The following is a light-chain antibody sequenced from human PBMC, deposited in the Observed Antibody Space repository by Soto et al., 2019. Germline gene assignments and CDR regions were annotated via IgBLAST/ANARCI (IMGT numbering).Light chain of an antibody. CDR2: EAA. Sequence: EIVLIQSPATLSLSPGERAALSCRASQSVGSYLAWYQHKPGQAPRLLISEAANRATGIPARFSGSGSETDLTLTISILETEDSAVYYCQQRSTWPSLTFGGGTKVDIK. J-gene: IGKJ4*01. V-gene: IGKV3-11*01. CDR1: QSVGSY. CDR3: QQRSTWPSLT.